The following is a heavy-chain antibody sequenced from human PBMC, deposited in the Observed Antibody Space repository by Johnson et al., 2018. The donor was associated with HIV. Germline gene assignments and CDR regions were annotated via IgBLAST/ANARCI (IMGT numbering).Heavy chain of an antibody. CDR2: ITNNGGST. J-gene: IGHJ3*02. CDR3: ATDYNFWSGRPDSFDI. V-gene: IGHV3-64*07. CDR1: GFIFSSYP. Sequence: VQLVESVGGVVQPGRSLRLSCAASGFIFSSYPMHWVRQVPGKGLEYVSRITNNGGSTYYVDSVKGRFTISRDNSKNTLYLQMDSLRAEDMGVYYCATDYNFWSGRPDSFDIWGQGTMVTVSS. D-gene: IGHD3-3*01.